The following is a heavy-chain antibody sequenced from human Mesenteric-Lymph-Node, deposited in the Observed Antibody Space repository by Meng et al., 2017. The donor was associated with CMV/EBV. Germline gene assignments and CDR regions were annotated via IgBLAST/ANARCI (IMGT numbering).Heavy chain of an antibody. J-gene: IGHJ4*02. V-gene: IGHV1-2*02. CDR3: ARTGYSYGLPFYYFDY. D-gene: IGHD5-18*01. CDR1: GYTFTGYY. CDR2: INPNSGGT. Sequence: ASVKVSCKASGYTFTGYYMHWVRQAPGQGLEWMGWINPNSGGTNYAQKFQGRVTMTRDTSISTAYMELSRLGSDDTAVYYCARTGYSYGLPFYYFDYWGQGTLVTVSS.